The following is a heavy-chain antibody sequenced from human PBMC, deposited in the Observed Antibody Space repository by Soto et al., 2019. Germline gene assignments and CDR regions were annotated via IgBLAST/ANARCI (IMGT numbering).Heavy chain of an antibody. CDR3: ARMRRDILTGYQFEY. D-gene: IGHD3-9*01. J-gene: IGHJ4*02. V-gene: IGHV2-70*11. CDR2: IDWDDDK. Sequence: SGPTLVNPTQTLTLTCTFSGFSLSTSGMCVSWIRQPPGKALEWLARIDWDDDKYYSTSLKTRLTISKDTSKNQVVLTMTNMDSVDTAMYYCARMRRDILTGYQFEYWGQGTLVAVSS. CDR1: GFSLSTSGMC.